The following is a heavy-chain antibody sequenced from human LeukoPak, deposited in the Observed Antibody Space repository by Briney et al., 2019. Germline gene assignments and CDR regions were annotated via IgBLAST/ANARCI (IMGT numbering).Heavy chain of an antibody. CDR1: GFSFESYG. CDR2: IPFSGRDE. Sequence: PGGSLRLSCATFGFSFESYGLHWVRQAPGKGLEWVTFIPFSGRDENYADSVRGRFTISRDNSKNTVYLQMNSLRPDDTGIYYCVKDCGLGGSRDYWDQGTLVTVSS. J-gene: IGHJ4*02. V-gene: IGHV3-30*02. D-gene: IGHD1-26*01. CDR3: VKDCGLGGSRDY.